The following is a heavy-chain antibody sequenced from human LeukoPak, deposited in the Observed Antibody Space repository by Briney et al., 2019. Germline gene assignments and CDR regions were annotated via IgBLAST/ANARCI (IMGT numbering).Heavy chain of an antibody. D-gene: IGHD1-26*01. J-gene: IGHJ4*02. CDR3: AKNSGSYYRPLDY. Sequence: RGSLRLSCAASGFTFSSYAMSWVRQAPGKGLEWVSAISGSGGSTYYADSVKGRFTIFRDNSKNTLYLQVNGLRAEDTAVYYCAKNSGSYYRPLDYWGQGTLVTVSS. CDR2: ISGSGGST. V-gene: IGHV3-23*01. CDR1: GFTFSSYA.